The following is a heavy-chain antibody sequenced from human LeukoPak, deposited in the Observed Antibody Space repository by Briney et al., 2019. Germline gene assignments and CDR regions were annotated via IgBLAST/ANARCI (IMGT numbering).Heavy chain of an antibody. J-gene: IGHJ3*02. Sequence: SETLSLTCTVSGGSISSSSYYWGWIRQPPGKGLEWIGNIYYSGSTYYNPSLKSRVTISVDTSKNQFSLKLSSVTAADTAVYYCAREWVAAGLGAFDIWGQGTMVTVSS. CDR1: GGSISSSSYY. V-gene: IGHV4-39*02. D-gene: IGHD2-15*01. CDR2: IYYSGST. CDR3: AREWVAAGLGAFDI.